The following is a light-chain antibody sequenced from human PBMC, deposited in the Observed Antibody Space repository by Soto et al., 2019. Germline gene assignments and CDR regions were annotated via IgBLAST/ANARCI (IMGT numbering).Light chain of an antibody. J-gene: IGKJ4*01. CDR2: RAS. CDR3: QQYGSSPLT. Sequence: EIVLTQSPGTLSLSLGERATLACRASQSVSSDYVAWYRQKPGQVPTVIIYRASTRATGIPDRFSGSGAGTDFTLTISRVEPEDFAVYYCQQYGSSPLTFGGGTKVDIK. V-gene: IGKV3-20*01. CDR1: QSVSSDY.